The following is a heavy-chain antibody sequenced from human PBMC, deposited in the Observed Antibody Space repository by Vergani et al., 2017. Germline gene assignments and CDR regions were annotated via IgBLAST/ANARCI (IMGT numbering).Heavy chain of an antibody. Sequence: QVQLVESGGGVVQPGRSLRLSCAASGFTFSSYAMHWVRQAPGKGLEWVAVISYDGSNKYYADAVEGRFTISRDNSKNTLYMQMNSLRAEDTAVYYCARDRGXCSSTSCPYYYYYYGMDVWGQGTTVTVSS. CDR1: GFTFSSYA. J-gene: IGHJ6*02. D-gene: IGHD2-2*01. V-gene: IGHV3-30-3*01. CDR3: ARDRGXCSSTSCPYYYYYYGMDV. CDR2: ISYDGSNK.